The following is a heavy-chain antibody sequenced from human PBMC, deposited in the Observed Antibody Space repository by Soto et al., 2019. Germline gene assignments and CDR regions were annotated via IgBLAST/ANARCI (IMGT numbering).Heavy chain of an antibody. CDR3: ARSVFSSSWYLNYYYGMDV. V-gene: IGHV4-34*01. J-gene: IGHJ6*02. D-gene: IGHD6-13*01. CDR2: INHSGST. Sequence: SETLSLPCAVYGGSFSGYYWSWIRQPPGKGLEWIGEINHSGSTNYNPSLKSRVTISVDTSKNQFSLKLSSVTAADTAVYYCARSVFSSSWYLNYYYGMDVWGQGTTVTVSS. CDR1: GGSFSGYY.